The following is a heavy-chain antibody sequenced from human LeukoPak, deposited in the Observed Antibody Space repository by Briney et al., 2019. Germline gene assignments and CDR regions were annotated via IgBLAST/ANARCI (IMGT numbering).Heavy chain of an antibody. Sequence: GGSLRLSCAASGFPFNTYSMNWVRQAPGQGLEWVSSISNDNNYIYYAESVKGRFTISRDYAKSSLFLQMNSLRVEDTAVYYCAKGGSHFRHWGQGTLVTVSS. J-gene: IGHJ1*01. CDR3: AKGGSHFRH. CDR2: ISNDNNYI. D-gene: IGHD2-15*01. CDR1: GFPFNTYS. V-gene: IGHV3-21*06.